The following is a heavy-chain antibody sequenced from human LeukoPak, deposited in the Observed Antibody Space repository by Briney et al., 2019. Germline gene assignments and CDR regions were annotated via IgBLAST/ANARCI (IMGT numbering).Heavy chain of an antibody. V-gene: IGHV5-51*01. CDR2: IYPGDSDT. CDR3: ARREYYYDSSGYYEYYFNY. CDR1: GYTFSSNW. Sequence: GESLKISCKGSGYTFSSNWIGWVRQMPGKGLEWMGIIYPGDSDTRYSPSFQGQVTISADKSISTAHLQWSSLKASDTAMYYCARREYYYDSSGYYEYYFNYWGQGTLVTVSS. J-gene: IGHJ4*02. D-gene: IGHD3-22*01.